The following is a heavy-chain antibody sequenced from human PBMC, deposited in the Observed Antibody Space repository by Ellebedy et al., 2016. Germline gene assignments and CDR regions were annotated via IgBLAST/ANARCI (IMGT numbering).Heavy chain of an antibody. D-gene: IGHD3-9*01. V-gene: IGHV4-61*08. CDR1: GGSVINYGAY. CDR3: ARAVGDFDWSPREYHFDN. J-gene: IGHJ4*02. CDR2: IYYSGST. Sequence: GSLRLXXSVSGGSVINYGAYWSWIRQSPERGLEWIGYIYYSGSTKFNPSLKSRVTMSIYTSNNQFSLKLRSVTAADTAVYYCARAVGDFDWSPREYHFDNWGQGTLVTVSS.